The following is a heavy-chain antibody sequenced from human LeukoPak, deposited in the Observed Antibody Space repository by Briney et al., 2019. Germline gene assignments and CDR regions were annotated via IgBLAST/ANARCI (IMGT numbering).Heavy chain of an antibody. J-gene: IGHJ4*02. CDR1: GFTFSGSA. Sequence: GGSLRLSCAASGFTFSGSAMHWVRQASGKGLEWVGRIRSKANSYATAYAASVKGRFTISRDDSKNTAYLQMNSLKTEDTAVYYCAKGTSTYSSGSFDYWGRGTLVTVSS. CDR2: IRSKANSYAT. CDR3: AKGTSTYSSGSFDY. V-gene: IGHV3-73*01. D-gene: IGHD6-19*01.